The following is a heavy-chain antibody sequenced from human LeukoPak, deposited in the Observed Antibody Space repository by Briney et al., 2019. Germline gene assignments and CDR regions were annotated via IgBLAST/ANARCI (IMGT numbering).Heavy chain of an antibody. D-gene: IGHD1-26*01. CDR3: ARVRGSYSVDY. J-gene: IGHJ4*02. CDR1: GFTFSDYY. Sequence: GGSLRLSCAASGFTFSDYYMSWMRRAPGKGLEWVSYISSTRTSTYTHYADSVKGRFTISRDNAKNSLYLQMNSLRAEDTAVYYCARVRGSYSVDYWGQGTLVTVSS. CDR2: ISSTRTSTYT. V-gene: IGHV3-11*05.